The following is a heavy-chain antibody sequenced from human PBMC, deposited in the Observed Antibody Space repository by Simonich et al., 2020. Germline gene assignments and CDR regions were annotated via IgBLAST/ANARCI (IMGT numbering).Heavy chain of an antibody. CDR3: ARVPGIYYYYGMDV. CDR1: GYTFTGYY. Sequence: GAEVKKPGASVKVSCKASGYTFTGYYMHWGRQAPGQGPEWMGRINPNSGGTNYAQKFQGRVTMTRDTSMSTAYMELSRLRSDDTAVYYCARVPGIYYYYGMDVWGQGTTVTVSS. V-gene: IGHV1-2*06. D-gene: IGHD3-10*01. CDR2: INPNSGGT. J-gene: IGHJ6*02.